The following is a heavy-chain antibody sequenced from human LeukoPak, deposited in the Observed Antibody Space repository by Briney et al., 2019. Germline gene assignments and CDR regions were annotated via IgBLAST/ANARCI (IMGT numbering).Heavy chain of an antibody. J-gene: IGHJ5*01. V-gene: IGHV3-23*01. Sequence: GGSLRLSCEASGFTFESFDMTWVRQAPGKGLEWVSLISGSGFHTFHAASVRGRFTVSRDNSKNTMYLQMNTLRAEDTAIYYCARRKFYRLGKEKEPNWFDSWGQGTLVTVSS. CDR2: ISGSGFHT. D-gene: IGHD3-16*01. CDR3: ARRKFYRLGKEKEPNWFDS. CDR1: GFTFESFD.